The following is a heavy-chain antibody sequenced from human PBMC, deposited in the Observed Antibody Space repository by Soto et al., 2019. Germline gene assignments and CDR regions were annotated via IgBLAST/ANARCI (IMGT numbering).Heavy chain of an antibody. J-gene: IGHJ6*02. D-gene: IGHD2-15*01. CDR3: ARVGLDCSGGSCHYLSNYSYYGMDV. V-gene: IGHV1-69*13. Sequence: SVKVSCKASGGTFSSYAISWVRQAPGQGLEWMGGIIPIFGTASYAQKFQGRVTITADESTSTACMELSSLRSEETAVYYCARVGLDCSGGSCHYLSNYSYYGMDVWGQGTTVPV. CDR2: IIPIFGTA. CDR1: GGTFSSYA.